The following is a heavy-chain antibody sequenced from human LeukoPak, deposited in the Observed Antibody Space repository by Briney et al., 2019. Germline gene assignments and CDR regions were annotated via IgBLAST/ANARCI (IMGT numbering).Heavy chain of an antibody. J-gene: IGHJ4*02. D-gene: IGHD1-7*01. CDR1: GGAFSSYA. V-gene: IGHV1-69*05. CDR2: IIPIFGTA. CDR3: ARDPGVTGTYDRGSDY. Sequence: ASVKVSCKASGGAFSSYAISWVRQAPGQGLEWMGGIIPIFGTANYAQKFQGRVTITTDESTSTAYMELSSLRSEDTAVYYCARDPGVTGTYDRGSDYWGQGTLVTVSS.